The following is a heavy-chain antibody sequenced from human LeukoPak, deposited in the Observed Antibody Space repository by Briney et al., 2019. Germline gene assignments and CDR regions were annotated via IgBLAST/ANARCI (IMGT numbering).Heavy chain of an antibody. D-gene: IGHD6-19*01. Sequence: YWXXWVRQLXXXGXEWMGIIYPGDSDTRYSPSFQGQVTISADKSISTAYLQWSSLKASDTAMYYCARGSGWYGYWGQGTLVTVSS. CDR2: IYPGDSDT. CDR3: ARGSGWYGY. J-gene: IGHJ4*02. V-gene: IGHV5-51*01. CDR1: YW.